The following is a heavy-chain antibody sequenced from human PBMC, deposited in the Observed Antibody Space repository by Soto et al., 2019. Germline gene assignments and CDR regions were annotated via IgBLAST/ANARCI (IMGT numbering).Heavy chain of an antibody. Sequence: GGSLRLSWAASGFTFSSYAMHWVRQAPGKGLEWVAVISYDGSNKYYADSVKGRFTISRDNSKNTLYLQMNSLRAEDTAVYYCARDFDYDSSGLLDYWGKGTLVTVSS. CDR3: ARDFDYDSSGLLDY. CDR1: GFTFSSYA. D-gene: IGHD3-22*01. V-gene: IGHV3-30-3*01. CDR2: ISYDGSNK. J-gene: IGHJ4*02.